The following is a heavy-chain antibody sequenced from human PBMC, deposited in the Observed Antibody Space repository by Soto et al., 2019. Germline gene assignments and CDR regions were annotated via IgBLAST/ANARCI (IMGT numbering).Heavy chain of an antibody. D-gene: IGHD6-13*01. CDR2: ISYDGSNK. J-gene: IGHJ5*02. Sequence: QVQLVESGGGVVQPGRSLRLSCAASGFTFSSYAMHWVRQAPGKGLEWVAVISYDGSNKYYADSVKGRFTISRDNSKNTLYLQMNSLRAEDTDVYYCARDKEQQLVPGGWFDPWGQGTLVTVSS. V-gene: IGHV3-30-3*01. CDR1: GFTFSSYA. CDR3: ARDKEQQLVPGGWFDP.